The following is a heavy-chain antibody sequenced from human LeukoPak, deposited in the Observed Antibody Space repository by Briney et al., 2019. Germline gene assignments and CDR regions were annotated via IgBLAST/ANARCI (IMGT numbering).Heavy chain of an antibody. CDR3: AKSGYYDILSGYYEGYYYYYMDV. J-gene: IGHJ6*03. Sequence: QSGGSLRLSCAASGFTFSSYEMNWVRQAPGKGLEWVSYISSSGSTIYYADSVKGRFTISRDNAKNSLYLQMNSLRAEDTAVYYCAKSGYYDILSGYYEGYYYYYMDVWGKGTTVTISS. CDR1: GFTFSSYE. V-gene: IGHV3-48*03. D-gene: IGHD3-9*01. CDR2: ISSSGSTI.